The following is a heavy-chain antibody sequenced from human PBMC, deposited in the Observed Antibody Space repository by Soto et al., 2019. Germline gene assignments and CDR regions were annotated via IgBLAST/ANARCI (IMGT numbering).Heavy chain of an antibody. J-gene: IGHJ4*02. CDR2: VSPHAANT. D-gene: IGHD1-1*01. CDR1: GFTFDSCG. Sequence: PGGSLRLSCVASGFTFDSCGMNWVRQAPGKGLEWVAGVSPHAANTYYADSVRGRFIISRDDSRKTVSLDMNSLRGEDSAVYYCEKEGATTTWNFDYWGQGTVVTVSS. V-gene: IGHV3-23*01. CDR3: EKEGATTTWNFDY.